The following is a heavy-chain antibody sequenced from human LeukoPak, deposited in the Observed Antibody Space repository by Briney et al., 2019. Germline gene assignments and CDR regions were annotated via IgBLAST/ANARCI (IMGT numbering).Heavy chain of an antibody. Sequence: GGSLRLYCAASGFTFSSYAMSRVRQIPGKGLEWVATISDSADRTYYADSVRGRFTLSSDNSKITLYLQMYCLRADDTAVYYCAKDRSIYCSSSGCYLNWFDPWGQGALVTVSS. V-gene: IGHV3-23*01. D-gene: IGHD2-2*01. CDR3: AKDRSIYCSSSGCYLNWFDP. CDR1: GFTFSSYA. J-gene: IGHJ5*02. CDR2: ISDSADRT.